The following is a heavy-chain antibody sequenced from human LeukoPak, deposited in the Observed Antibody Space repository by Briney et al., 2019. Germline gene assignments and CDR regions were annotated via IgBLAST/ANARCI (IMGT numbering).Heavy chain of an antibody. CDR3: ARGSFVLEWLFDY. D-gene: IGHD3-3*01. CDR1: GFTFSSYS. Sequence: GGSLRLSCAASGFTFSSYSMNWVRKAPGKGLEWFSSISSSSSYIYYADSVKGRFTISRDNAKNSLYLQMNSLRAEDTAVYYCARGSFVLEWLFDYWGQGTLVTVSS. CDR2: ISSSSSYI. J-gene: IGHJ4*02. V-gene: IGHV3-21*01.